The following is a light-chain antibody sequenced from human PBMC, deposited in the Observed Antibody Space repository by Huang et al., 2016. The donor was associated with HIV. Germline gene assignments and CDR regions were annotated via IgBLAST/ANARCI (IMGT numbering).Light chain of an antibody. CDR2: MAS. CDR3: MQSLQSLT. CDR1: QSLVHDNGYSS. V-gene: IGKV2-28*01. J-gene: IGKJ4*01. Sequence: DIVMTQSPLSLPVTPGEPASISCRSSQSLVHDNGYSSLDWYLQKPGQSPQVLIYMASVRAPGTPDRCSGGGSGTNFTLEINRVDAEDVGTYYCMQSLQSLTFGGGTRLEIK.